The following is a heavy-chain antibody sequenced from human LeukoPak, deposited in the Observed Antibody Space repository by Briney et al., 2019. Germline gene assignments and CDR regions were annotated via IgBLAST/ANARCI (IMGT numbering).Heavy chain of an antibody. Sequence: GGSLRLSCAASGFTFSDYAMSWVRQAPGKGLEWLSVISGGSSGSTYYADSVTGRFTVSRDNSKNAVDLQMNSLRAEDTAVYYCAKGGWYYYDSSGYPWYFDLWGRGTLVTVSS. CDR1: GFTFSDYA. V-gene: IGHV3-23*01. CDR2: ISGGSSGST. D-gene: IGHD3-22*01. CDR3: AKGGWYYYDSSGYPWYFDL. J-gene: IGHJ2*01.